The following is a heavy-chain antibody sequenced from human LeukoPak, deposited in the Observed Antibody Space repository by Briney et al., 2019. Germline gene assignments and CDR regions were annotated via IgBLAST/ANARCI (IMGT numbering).Heavy chain of an antibody. D-gene: IGHD2-21*02. CDR2: INAGNGNT. V-gene: IGHV1-3*01. J-gene: IGHJ4*02. CDR1: GYTFTSYV. CDR3: ARARSDWGGNDY. Sequence: ASVKVSCKASGYTFTSYVMHWVRQVPGQRLEWMGWINAGNGNTKYSQKLQDRVIITRNTSASTAYLELSSLRSEDTAVYYCARARSDWGGNDYWGQGTLVTVSS.